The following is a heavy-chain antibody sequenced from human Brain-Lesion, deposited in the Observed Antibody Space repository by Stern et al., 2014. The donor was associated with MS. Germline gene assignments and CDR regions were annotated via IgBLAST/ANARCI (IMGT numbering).Heavy chain of an antibody. CDR3: ARDPRRGGLSGYYHGMDV. D-gene: IGHD3-10*01. CDR2: IYQSGSA. V-gene: IGHV4-4*02. CDR1: GASISNTQW. J-gene: IGHJ6*02. Sequence: VQLVESGPGLVKPSGTLSLTCAVSGASISNTQWWTWVRQSPGKGLEWIGEIYQSGSANYNPSPRGRVTISGDRSKNSFSLKLNSVTAADTAVYYCARDPRRGGLSGYYHGMDVWGQGTTVTVSS.